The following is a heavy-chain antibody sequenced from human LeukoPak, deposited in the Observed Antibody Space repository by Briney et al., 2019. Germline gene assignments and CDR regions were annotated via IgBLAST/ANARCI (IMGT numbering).Heavy chain of an antibody. Sequence: TSQTLSLTCTVSGGSISSGSYYWSWIRQPAGKGLEWIGRIYTSGSTNYNPSLKSRVTISVDTSKNQFSLKLSSVTAADTAVYYCARTTVVTHWDFDYWGQGTLVTVSS. J-gene: IGHJ4*02. D-gene: IGHD4-23*01. CDR3: ARTTVVTHWDFDY. CDR2: IYTSGST. CDR1: GGSISSGSYY. V-gene: IGHV4-61*02.